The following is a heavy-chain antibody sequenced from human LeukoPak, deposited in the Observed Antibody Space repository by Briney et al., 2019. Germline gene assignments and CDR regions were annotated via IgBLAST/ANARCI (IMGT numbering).Heavy chain of an antibody. Sequence: GGSLRLSCAASGFTFSSYWMHWVRQAPGKGLVWVSRVNPQGTGTSYTDSVKGRFTISRDNAKDALHLQMDNLRAEDTAVYYCARARWSSTGWFLGYWGQGTLVTVSS. CDR2: VNPQGTGT. J-gene: IGHJ4*02. CDR3: ARARWSSTGWFLGY. V-gene: IGHV3-74*01. D-gene: IGHD6-19*01. CDR1: GFTFSSYW.